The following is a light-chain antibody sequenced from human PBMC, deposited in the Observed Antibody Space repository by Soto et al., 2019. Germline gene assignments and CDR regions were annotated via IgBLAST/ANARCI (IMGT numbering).Light chain of an antibody. Sequence: QSALTQPPSASGSPGQSVAISCTVTSSDVGGYNYVSWYQQHPGKAPKLMIYEVNKRPSGVPDRFSGSKSGNTASLTVSGRQAEDEADYYCSSYAGSSNVFGTGTKVTVL. CDR3: SSYAGSSNV. CDR1: SSDVGGYNY. CDR2: EVN. V-gene: IGLV2-8*01. J-gene: IGLJ1*01.